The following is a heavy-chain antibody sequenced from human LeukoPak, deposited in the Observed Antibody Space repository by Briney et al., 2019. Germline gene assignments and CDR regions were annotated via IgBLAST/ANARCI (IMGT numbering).Heavy chain of an antibody. V-gene: IGHV3-7*03. CDR2: VRVDGNEK. CDR3: ASSDIVVVPAASY. J-gene: IGHJ4*02. D-gene: IGHD2-2*01. Sequence: GGSLRLSCAASGFTFSNYWMSWLRQAPGKGLEWVANVRVDGNEKYYVDSVKGRFTISRDNAKNSLYLQMNSLRAEDTAVYYCASSDIVVVPAASYWGQGTLVTVSS. CDR1: GFTFSNYW.